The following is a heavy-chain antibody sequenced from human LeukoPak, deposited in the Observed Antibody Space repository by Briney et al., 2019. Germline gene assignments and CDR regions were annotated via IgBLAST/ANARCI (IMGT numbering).Heavy chain of an antibody. D-gene: IGHD1-26*01. CDR2: ISGSGGST. CDR3: AKKGASVGATRDYYYYYMDV. CDR1: GFTFSSYA. Sequence: GGSLRLSCAASGFTFSSYAMSWVRQAPGKGLEWVSAISGSGGSTYYADSVKGRFTISRDNSKNTLYLQMNSLRAEDTAVYYCAKKGASVGATRDYYYYYMDVWGKGTTVTVSS. J-gene: IGHJ6*03. V-gene: IGHV3-23*01.